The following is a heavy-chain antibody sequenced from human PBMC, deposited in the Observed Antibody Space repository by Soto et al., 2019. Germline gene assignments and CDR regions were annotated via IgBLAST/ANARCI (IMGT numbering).Heavy chain of an antibody. CDR1: GFTFSSYA. Sequence: QVQLVESGGGVVQPGRSLRLSCAAPGFTFSSYAMHWVRQAPGKGLEWVAVISYDGSNKYYADSVKGRFTISRDNSKNTLYLQMNSLRAEDTAVYYCARGIAVAGMRYYFDYWGQGTLVTVSS. D-gene: IGHD6-19*01. CDR3: ARGIAVAGMRYYFDY. CDR2: ISYDGSNK. J-gene: IGHJ4*02. V-gene: IGHV3-30-3*01.